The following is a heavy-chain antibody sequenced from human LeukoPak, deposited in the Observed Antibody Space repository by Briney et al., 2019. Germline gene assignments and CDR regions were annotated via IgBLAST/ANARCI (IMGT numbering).Heavy chain of an antibody. Sequence: GGSLRLSCVGSGFMFSRFGLIWVRQAPGKGLEWVSGIHGNGETTYYGDSVKGRFTISRDNSKSTLYLQMNSLRVEDTAEYFCGRDPNGDYVGAFEFWGQRTKVAVSS. V-gene: IGHV3-23*01. CDR3: GRDPNGDYVGAFEF. CDR2: IHGNGETT. J-gene: IGHJ3*01. CDR1: GFMFSRFG. D-gene: IGHD3-16*01.